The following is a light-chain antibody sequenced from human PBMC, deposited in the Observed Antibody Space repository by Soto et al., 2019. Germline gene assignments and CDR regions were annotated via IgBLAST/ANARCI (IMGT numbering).Light chain of an antibody. J-gene: IGLJ2*01. CDR2: EVS. CDR1: SSDVGGYNY. Sequence: QSALTQPPSASGSPGQSVTISCTGTSSDVGGYNYVSWYQQHPGKAPKLMISEVSKRPSGVPDRFSGSKSGNTASLTVSRHQAEDEADYYCSSFAGNNNLVFGGGTKLTVL. V-gene: IGLV2-8*01. CDR3: SSFAGNNNLV.